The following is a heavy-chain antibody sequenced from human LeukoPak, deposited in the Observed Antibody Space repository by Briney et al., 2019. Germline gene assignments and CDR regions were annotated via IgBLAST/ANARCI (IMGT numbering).Heavy chain of an antibody. D-gene: IGHD5-24*01. Sequence: SETLSLTCAVYGGSFSGYYWTWIRQPPGKGLEWIGEIHYSGRINYNPSLKSRVTISADTSNNHFSLKMNFVTAADTAVYYCSRGTDAYKCGNSWGQGTLVTVSS. J-gene: IGHJ4*02. V-gene: IGHV4-34*01. CDR3: SRGTDAYKCGNS. CDR2: IHYSGRI. CDR1: GGSFSGYY.